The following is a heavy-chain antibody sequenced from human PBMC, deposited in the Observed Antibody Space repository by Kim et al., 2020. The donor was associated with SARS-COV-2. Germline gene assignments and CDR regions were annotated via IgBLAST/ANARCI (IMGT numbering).Heavy chain of an antibody. CDR1: GFTFSNYG. V-gene: IGHV3-30*18. D-gene: IGHD2-8*02. CDR2: ISYDGSNK. CDR3: AKDLVVWDYGMDV. Sequence: GGSLRLSCAASGFTFSNYGMHWVRQAPGKGLEWVAVISYDGSNKYTADSVKGRFTISRDNSKNTLYLQMNILRAEDTAVYYCAKDLVVWDYGMDVWGQGTTVTVSS. J-gene: IGHJ6*02.